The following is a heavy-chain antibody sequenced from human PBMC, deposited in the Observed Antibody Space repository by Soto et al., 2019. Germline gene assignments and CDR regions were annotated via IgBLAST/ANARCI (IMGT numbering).Heavy chain of an antibody. D-gene: IGHD6-6*01. CDR1: GGTFSSYA. Sequence: SVKVSCKASGGTFSSYAISWVRQAPGQGLEWMGGIIPIFGTANYAQKFQGRVTITADESTSTAYMELSSLRSEDTAMYYCARDRGPLVHYYYYYYGMDVWGQGTTVTVSS. CDR2: IIPIFGTA. CDR3: ARDRGPLVHYYYYYYGMDV. V-gene: IGHV1-69*13. J-gene: IGHJ6*02.